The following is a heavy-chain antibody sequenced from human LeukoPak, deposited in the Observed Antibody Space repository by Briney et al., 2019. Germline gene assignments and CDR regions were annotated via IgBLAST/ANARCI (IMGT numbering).Heavy chain of an antibody. Sequence: PSETLSLTCTVSGGSISSSSYYWGWIRQPPGKGLEWIGNIYHSGNTYYNPSLKSRVTISVDTSKNQFSLQLSSVTAADTAVYYCGRHGDDNSGWYWDYWGQGTLVTVSS. CDR1: GGSISSSSYY. CDR3: GRHGDDNSGWYWDY. J-gene: IGHJ4*02. D-gene: IGHD6-19*01. CDR2: IYHSGNT. V-gene: IGHV4-39*01.